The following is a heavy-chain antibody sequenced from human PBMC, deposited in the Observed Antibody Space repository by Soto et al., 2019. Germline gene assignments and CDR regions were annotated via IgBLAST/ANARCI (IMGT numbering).Heavy chain of an antibody. CDR3: ARGAAAGTGWFDP. CDR2: IIPIFGTA. CDR1: GGTFSSYA. Sequence: QVQLVQSGAEVKKPGSSVKVSCKASGGTFSSYAISWVRQAPGQGLEWMGGIIPIFGTANYAQKSQGRVTITADEPASTAYTELSRLRADETALYYCARGAAAGTGWFDPWGQGTPVTVSS. J-gene: IGHJ5*02. V-gene: IGHV1-69*12. D-gene: IGHD6-13*01.